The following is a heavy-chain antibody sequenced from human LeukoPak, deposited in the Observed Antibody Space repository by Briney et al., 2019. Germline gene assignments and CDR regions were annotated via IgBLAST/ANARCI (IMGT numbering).Heavy chain of an antibody. CDR1: GGSISRYY. J-gene: IGHJ5*02. Sequence: PSETLSLTCTVPGGSISRYYWSWIRQPPGKGLEWIGYIYYSGSTNYTPSPPSRVTIPVDTSKNQFSLKLSSVTAADTAVYYCARGLGEWMGNWFDPWGQGTLVTVSS. D-gene: IGHD3-10*01. CDR2: IYYSGST. CDR3: ARGLGEWMGNWFDP. V-gene: IGHV4-59*01.